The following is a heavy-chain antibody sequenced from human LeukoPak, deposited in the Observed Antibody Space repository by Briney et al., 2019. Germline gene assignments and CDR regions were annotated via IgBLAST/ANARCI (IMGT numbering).Heavy chain of an antibody. J-gene: IGHJ3*02. CDR3: ARDLYSSGWYRAFDI. V-gene: IGHV3-21*01. D-gene: IGHD6-19*01. CDR1: GFTFSSYS. Sequence: PGGSLRLSCAASGFTFSSYSMNWVRQAPGKGLEWVSSISSSSSYIYYADSVKGRFTISRDNAKNSLYLQMNSLRAEDTAVYYCARDLYSSGWYRAFDIWGRGTMVTVSS. CDR2: ISSSSSYI.